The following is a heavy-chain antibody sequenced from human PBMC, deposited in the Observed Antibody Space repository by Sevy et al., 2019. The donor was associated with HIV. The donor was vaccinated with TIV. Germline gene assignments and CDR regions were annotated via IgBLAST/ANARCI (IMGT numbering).Heavy chain of an antibody. CDR1: GFTFSNYI. Sequence: GGSLRLSCAASGFTFSNYIINWVRQTPGKGLEWVSSISNSGTYIYYADSVKGRFTISRDNAKNSLYQQMNSLRAEDTAVYYCARYEEDTTLVNAFDIWGQGTMVTVSS. D-gene: IGHD5-18*01. CDR2: ISNSGTYI. J-gene: IGHJ3*02. CDR3: ARYEEDTTLVNAFDI. V-gene: IGHV3-21*01.